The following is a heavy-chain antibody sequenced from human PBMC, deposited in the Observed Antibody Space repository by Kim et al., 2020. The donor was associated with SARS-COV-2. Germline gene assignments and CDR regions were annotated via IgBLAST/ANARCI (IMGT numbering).Heavy chain of an antibody. CDR3: ARDLRSSGGGGRSFDY. CDR1: GGSISRYY. J-gene: IGHJ4*02. D-gene: IGHD6-19*01. Sequence: SETLSLTCTVSGGSISRYYWSWIRQPAGKGLEWIGRIYTSGSTNYNPSLKSRVTMSVDTSKNQFSLKLSSVTAADTAVYYCARDLRSSGGGGRSFDYWGQGTLVTVSS. V-gene: IGHV4-4*07. CDR2: IYTSGST.